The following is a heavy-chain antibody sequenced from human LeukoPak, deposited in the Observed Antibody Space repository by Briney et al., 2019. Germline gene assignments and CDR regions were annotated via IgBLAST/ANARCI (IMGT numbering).Heavy chain of an antibody. Sequence: GGSLRLSCAASGFTFSNYAMSWVRQAPGKGLEWVAIISNDGSRKYYAHSVEGRFTISRDNSKNTLYLQMDSLRAEDTAVYYCARGRAWNYFDYWGQGTLVTVSS. CDR2: ISNDGSRK. D-gene: IGHD3-3*01. V-gene: IGHV3-30*03. CDR1: GFTFSNYA. CDR3: ARGRAWNYFDY. J-gene: IGHJ4*02.